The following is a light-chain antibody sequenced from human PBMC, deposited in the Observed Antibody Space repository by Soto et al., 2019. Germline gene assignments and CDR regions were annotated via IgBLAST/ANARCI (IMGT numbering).Light chain of an antibody. CDR1: TGAVTSDYY. Sequence: QAVVTQEPSLTVSPGGTVTLTCASSTGAVTSDYYPNWLQQKPGQAPRSLIHSTYARHFWTPARLSGSLLGGKAALTVSDVQPEDEADYYCLLYHGAAQVFGGGTKLTVL. V-gene: IGLV7-43*01. CDR2: STY. CDR3: LLYHGAAQV. J-gene: IGLJ3*02.